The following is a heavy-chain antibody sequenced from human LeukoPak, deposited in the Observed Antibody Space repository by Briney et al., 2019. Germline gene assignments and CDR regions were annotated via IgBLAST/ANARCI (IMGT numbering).Heavy chain of an antibody. J-gene: IGHJ6*02. CDR1: GFTFSSYG. Sequence: GGSLRLSCAASGFTFSSYGMHWVRQAPGKGLEWVAVIWYDGSNKYYADSVKGRFTISRDNSKNTLYLQMNSLRAEDTAVYYCARDGYGFYYYYYGMDVRGQGTTVTVSS. CDR3: ARDGYGFYYYYYGMDV. D-gene: IGHD1-1*01. CDR2: IWYDGSNK. V-gene: IGHV3-33*01.